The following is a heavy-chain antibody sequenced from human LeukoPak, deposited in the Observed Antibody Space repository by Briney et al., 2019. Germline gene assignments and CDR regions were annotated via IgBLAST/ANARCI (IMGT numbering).Heavy chain of an antibody. Sequence: SQTLSLTCAISGDSVSSNDAAWNWIRQSPSRGLEWLGRTYYRSTWYNDYAVSVRGRITVNPDTSKNQFSLHLNSVTPEDTAVYYCARRLTQYDCFDPWGQGILVTVSS. J-gene: IGHJ5*02. D-gene: IGHD2-2*01. CDR2: TYYRSTWYN. V-gene: IGHV6-1*01. CDR3: ARRLTQYDCFDP. CDR1: GDSVSSNDAA.